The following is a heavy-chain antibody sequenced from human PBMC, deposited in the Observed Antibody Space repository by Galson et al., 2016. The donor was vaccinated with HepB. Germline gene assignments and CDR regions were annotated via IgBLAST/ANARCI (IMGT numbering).Heavy chain of an antibody. V-gene: IGHV3-48*01. CDR2: ISRVSDNM. D-gene: IGHD6-19*01. CDR1: GFTFSGYS. CDR3: ARVVAVAGGVGFAY. J-gene: IGHJ4*02. Sequence: SLRLSCAGSGFTFSGYSMNWVRQAPGKRLEWISYISRVSDNMYYTDSVRGRFTVSRDNSKNTLYLQMNSLRVEGTAVYYCARVVAVAGGVGFAYWGQGTLVTVSS.